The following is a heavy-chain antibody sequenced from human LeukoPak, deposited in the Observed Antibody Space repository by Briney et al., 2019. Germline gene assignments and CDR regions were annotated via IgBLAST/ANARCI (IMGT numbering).Heavy chain of an antibody. D-gene: IGHD3-22*01. CDR1: GFTFSSYW. Sequence: PGGSLRLSCAASGFTFSSYWMSWVRQAPGKGLEWVANIKQDGSEKYYVDSVKGRFTISRDNSKNTLYLQMNSLRAEDTAVYYCARVRLYYDSSGYIRSPYRLGYFDYW. CDR2: IKQDGSEK. V-gene: IGHV3-7*03. J-gene: IGHJ4*01. CDR3: ARVRLYYDSSGYIRSPYRLGYFDY.